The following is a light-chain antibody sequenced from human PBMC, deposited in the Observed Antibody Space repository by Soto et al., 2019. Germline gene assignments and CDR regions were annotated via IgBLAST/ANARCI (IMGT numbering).Light chain of an antibody. CDR3: ASWDDSLNGDV. CDR2: TDN. V-gene: IGLV1-44*01. CDR1: SSNIGGNN. Sequence: QSVLTQPPSASGTPGQSVTISCSGSSSNIGGNNVNWYQHLPGTAPKLLIYTDNVRPSGVPDRFFGSKSGTSASLAISGLQSEDEATYYCASWDDSLNGDVFGTGTKLTVL. J-gene: IGLJ1*01.